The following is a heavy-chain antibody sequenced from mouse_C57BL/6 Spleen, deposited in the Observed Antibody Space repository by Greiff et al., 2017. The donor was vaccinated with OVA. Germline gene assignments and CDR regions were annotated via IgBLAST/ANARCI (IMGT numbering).Heavy chain of an antibody. D-gene: IGHD2-5*01. CDR2: INPSTGGT. Sequence: VQLQQSGPELVKPGASVKISCKASGYSFTGYYMHWVKQSPEKSLEWIGEINPSTGGTTYNQKFKAKATLTVDKSSSTAYMQLKSLTSEDSAVYYVASDSNYEDYAMDYWGQGTSVTVSA. J-gene: IGHJ4*01. V-gene: IGHV1-42*01. CDR3: ASDSNYEDYAMDY. CDR1: GYSFTGYY.